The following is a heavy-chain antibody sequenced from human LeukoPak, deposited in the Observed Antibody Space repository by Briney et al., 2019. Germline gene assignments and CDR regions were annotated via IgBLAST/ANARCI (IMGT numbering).Heavy chain of an antibody. CDR1: GFTFSSYW. CDR2: IRQDGSDR. V-gene: IGHV3-7*01. Sequence: GGSLRLSCAAPGFTFSSYWMSWVRQAPGKGLEWVANIRQDGSDRYYVDSVEGRFTISRDNAKNSLYLQMNSLRAEDTAVYYCTRWVDWYLDLWGRGTLVTVSS. J-gene: IGHJ2*01. CDR3: TRWVDWYLDL.